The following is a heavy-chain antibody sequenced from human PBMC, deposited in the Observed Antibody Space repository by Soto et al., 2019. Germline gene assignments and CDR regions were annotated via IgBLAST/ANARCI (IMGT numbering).Heavy chain of an antibody. Sequence: GASVKVSCKASGYTFTSYGISWVRQAPGQGLEWMGWISAYNGNTNYAQKLQGRVTMTTDTSTSTAYMELRSLRSDDTAVYYCARVPLPYSSGWHRVFDYWGQGTLVTVSS. CDR3: ARVPLPYSSGWHRVFDY. D-gene: IGHD6-19*01. J-gene: IGHJ4*02. CDR2: ISAYNGNT. CDR1: GYTFTSYG. V-gene: IGHV1-18*04.